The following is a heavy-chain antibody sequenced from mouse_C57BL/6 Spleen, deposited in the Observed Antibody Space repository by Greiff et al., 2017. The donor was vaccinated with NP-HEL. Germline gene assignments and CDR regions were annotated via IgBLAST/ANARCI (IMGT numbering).Heavy chain of an antibody. CDR1: GYTFTSYW. J-gene: IGHJ1*03. CDR3: ASRKLYLYWYFDF. V-gene: IGHV1-72*01. CDR2: IDPNSGGT. Sequence: QVQLQQPGAELVKPGASVKLSCKASGYTFTSYWMHWVKQRPGRGLEWIGRIDPNSGGTKYNEKFKSKATLTVDKSSSTAYMTLSSLTSEASAVFYCASRKLYLYWYFDFWGKGTTVTVSS. D-gene: IGHD5-1*01.